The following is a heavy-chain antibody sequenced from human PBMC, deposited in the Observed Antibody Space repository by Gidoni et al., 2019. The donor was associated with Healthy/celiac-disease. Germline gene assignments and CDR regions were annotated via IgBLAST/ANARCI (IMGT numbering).Heavy chain of an antibody. J-gene: IGHJ3*02. V-gene: IGHV3-23*01. Sequence: EVQLLESGGGLVQPGGSLRLSCAASGFTFSSYAMSWVRQAPGKGLEWVSAISGSGGSTYYADSVKGRFTISRDNSKNTLYLQMNSLRAEDTAVYYCAKDDQIGGTMIVVVISAFDIWGQGTMVTVSS. D-gene: IGHD3-22*01. CDR1: GFTFSSYA. CDR2: ISGSGGST. CDR3: AKDDQIGGTMIVVVISAFDI.